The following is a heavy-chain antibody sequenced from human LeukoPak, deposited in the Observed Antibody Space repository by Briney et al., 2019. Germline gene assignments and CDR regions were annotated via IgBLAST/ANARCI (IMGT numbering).Heavy chain of an antibody. Sequence: GGSLRLSCAASGFTFNNYAMNWVRQAPGKGLEWVSSISGGGETTYYADSAKGRFTIPRDNSQNTLYLQMNSLRAEGTAVYYCARDYADYVGYFFFDYWGQGTLVTVSS. D-gene: IGHD4-17*01. CDR2: ISGGGETT. CDR3: ARDYADYVGYFFFDY. J-gene: IGHJ4*02. V-gene: IGHV3-23*01. CDR1: GFTFNNYA.